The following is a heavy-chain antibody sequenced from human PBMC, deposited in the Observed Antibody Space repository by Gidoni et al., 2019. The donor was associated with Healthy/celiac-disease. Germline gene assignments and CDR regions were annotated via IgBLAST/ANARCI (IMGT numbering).Heavy chain of an antibody. CDR3: ARDSSYCSSTSCYLGWFDP. J-gene: IGHJ5*02. CDR1: GGSIRSYY. V-gene: IGHV4-59*01. D-gene: IGHD2-2*01. CDR2: IYYSGST. Sequence: QVQLQESGPGLVKPAETLSLTCTVAGGSIRSYYWSWIRQPPGKGLEWIGYIYYSGSTNYNPSLKSRVPISVDTSKNQFSLKLSSVTAADTAVYYCARDSSYCSSTSCYLGWFDPWGQGTLVTVSS.